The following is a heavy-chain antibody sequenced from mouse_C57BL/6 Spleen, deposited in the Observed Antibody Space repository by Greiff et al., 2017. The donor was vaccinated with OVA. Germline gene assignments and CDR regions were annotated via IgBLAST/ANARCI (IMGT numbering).Heavy chain of an antibody. J-gene: IGHJ1*03. CDR3: ARSGDGNYWYFDV. CDR1: GYTFTSYW. Sequence: QVQLKESGAELAKPGASVKLSCKASGYTFTSYWMHWVKQRPGQGLEWIGYINPSSGYTKYNQKFKDKATLTADKSSSTAYMQLSSLTYEDSAGYYCARSGDGNYWYFDVWGTGTTVTVSS. D-gene: IGHD2-1*01. V-gene: IGHV1-7*01. CDR2: INPSSGYT.